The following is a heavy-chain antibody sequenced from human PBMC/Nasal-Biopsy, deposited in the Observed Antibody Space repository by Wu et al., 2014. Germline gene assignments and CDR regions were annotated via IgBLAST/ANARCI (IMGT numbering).Heavy chain of an antibody. J-gene: IGHJ4*02. V-gene: IGHV3-74*01. Sequence: LRLSCAASGFTFSSFSMHWVRQVPGKGLLWVSRISADGSNSNYADFVKGRYTISRDNAKNEVYLEMNALRADDTALYYCVGFNNFKRAFVYWGPGNPGHRLL. CDR1: GFTFSSFS. CDR2: ISADGSNS. D-gene: IGHD1-1*01. CDR3: VGFNNFKRAFVY.